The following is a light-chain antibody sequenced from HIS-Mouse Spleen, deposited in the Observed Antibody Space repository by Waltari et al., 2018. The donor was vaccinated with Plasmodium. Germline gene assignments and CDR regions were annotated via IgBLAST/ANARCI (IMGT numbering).Light chain of an antibody. CDR3: NSRDSSGTHGV. CDR1: SLRSYY. V-gene: IGLV3-19*01. Sequence: SSELTQDPAVSVALGQTVRITCQGDSLRSYYASRYQQKPGQAPVLVIYGKNNRPSGIPYRFSGSSSGTTASLTITGAQAEDEADYYCNSRDSSGTHGVFGGGTKLTVL. J-gene: IGLJ2*01. CDR2: GKN.